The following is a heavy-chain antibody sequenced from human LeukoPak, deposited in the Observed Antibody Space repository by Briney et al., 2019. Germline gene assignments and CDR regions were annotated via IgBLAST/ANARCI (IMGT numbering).Heavy chain of an antibody. Sequence: GALVKVSCKASGGTFSNYAISWVRQAPGQGLEWMGGIIPIFDTTQYAHSFQGRVRITADGSTGTAYMELSSLRPEDTAVYYCATDTGNGYPNWFDPWGQGTLVTVSS. J-gene: IGHJ5*02. V-gene: IGHV1-69*13. CDR2: IIPIFDTT. CDR3: ATDTGNGYPNWFDP. CDR1: GGTFSNYA. D-gene: IGHD5-18*01.